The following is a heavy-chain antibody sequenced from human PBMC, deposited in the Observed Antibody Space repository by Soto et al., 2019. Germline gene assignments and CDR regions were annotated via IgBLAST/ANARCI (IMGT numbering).Heavy chain of an antibody. CDR2: IYHSGST. Sequence: QLQLQESGSGLVKPSQTLSLTCTVSGGSISSGGYSWSWIRQPPGKGLEWIGSIYHSGSTYYNPSLKSRVTISVARSKNQFSLNLSSVTAADSAVYYCAGVRGPVCGGEGYPPTPNWFDPWGQGTLVTVSS. CDR1: GGSISSGGYS. D-gene: IGHD2-21*01. J-gene: IGHJ5*02. CDR3: AGVRGPVCGGEGYPPTPNWFDP. V-gene: IGHV4-30-2*01.